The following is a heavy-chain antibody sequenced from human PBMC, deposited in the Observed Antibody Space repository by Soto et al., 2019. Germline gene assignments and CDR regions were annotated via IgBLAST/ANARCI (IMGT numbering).Heavy chain of an antibody. CDR3: ARDFGGSSGPHDY. V-gene: IGHV4-38-2*02. Sequence: SETLSLTCAVSGYSISSGSYWGWIRQPPGKGLEWIGSIYHSGSTYYNPSLKSRVTISVDTSKNQFSLKLSSVTAADTAVYYCARDFGGSSGPHDYWGQGTLVTVSS. J-gene: IGHJ4*02. CDR1: GYSISSGSY. CDR2: IYHSGST. D-gene: IGHD6-19*01.